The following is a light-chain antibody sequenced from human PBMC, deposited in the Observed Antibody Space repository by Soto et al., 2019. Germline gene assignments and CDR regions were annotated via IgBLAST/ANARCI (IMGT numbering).Light chain of an antibody. J-gene: IGKJ1*01. V-gene: IGKV3-20*01. CDR3: QDSSTSPWP. Sequence: TQSPGTLSLSPGERATLSCRAVQSVTSTYMAWYQQNPGQAPRLLIYATSFRATGIPDRFRGSGSGTDFTLTLSSLEPEDSAVYYCQDSSTSPWPFGQGTKVESK. CDR1: QSVTSTY. CDR2: ATS.